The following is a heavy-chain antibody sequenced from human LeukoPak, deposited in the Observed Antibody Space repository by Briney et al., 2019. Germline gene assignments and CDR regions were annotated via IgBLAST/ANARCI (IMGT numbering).Heavy chain of an antibody. J-gene: IGHJ6*03. V-gene: IGHV3-30*18. D-gene: IGHD6-19*01. Sequence: GRSLRLSCAASGFTFSSYGIHWVRQAPGKGLESVGVIPYDGSNKYYADSVKGRFTISRDNSKNTLYLQMNSLRAEDTAVYYCAKDQGMGLEQWPGIMDVWGKGTTVTISS. CDR3: AKDQGMGLEQWPGIMDV. CDR2: IPYDGSNK. CDR1: GFTFSSYG.